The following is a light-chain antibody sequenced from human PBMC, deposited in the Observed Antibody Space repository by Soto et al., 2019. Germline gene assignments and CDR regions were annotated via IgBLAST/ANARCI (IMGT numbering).Light chain of an antibody. CDR1: SSDIGGYDY. J-gene: IGLJ1*01. Sequence: QTVLTQPASLSGSPGQSITISCTGSSSDIGGYDYIAWCQLHLGTAPTPTIRDVNTRPSWVSNRFSASTSCSAAYLTISGPQVDDEAEYFCFSSTSTTAHGFGSWTNATVL. CDR2: DVN. V-gene: IGLV2-14*03. CDR3: FSSTSTTAHG.